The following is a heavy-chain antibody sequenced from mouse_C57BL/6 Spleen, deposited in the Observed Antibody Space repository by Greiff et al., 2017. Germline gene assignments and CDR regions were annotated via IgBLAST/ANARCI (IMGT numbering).Heavy chain of an antibody. D-gene: IGHD2-10*01. CDR1: GYTFTDYY. CDR2: IYPGSGNT. V-gene: IGHV1-76*01. J-gene: IGHJ4*01. Sequence: VQLQQSGAELVRPGASVKLSCKASGYTFTDYYINWVKQRPGQGLEWIARIYPGSGNTYYNEKFKGKATLTAEKSSSTAYMQLSSLTSEDSAVYFCASSSYGNYAMDYWGQGTSVTVSS. CDR3: ASSSYGNYAMDY.